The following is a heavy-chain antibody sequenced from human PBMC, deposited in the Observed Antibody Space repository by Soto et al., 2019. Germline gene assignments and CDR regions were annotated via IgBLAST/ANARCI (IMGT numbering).Heavy chain of an antibody. CDR3: ASGGLHGYTNGGLSYFHS. CDR1: ELSSSNHA. Sequence: EVHLLESGGGLVQPGGSLRLSCAASELSSSNHAMTWVRQAPGKGLEWVSGISGTDGGAYYADSVKGRFTISRDNSRSTLYLQMNSLRVEHTAVYYCASGGLHGYTNGGLSYFHSWGQGTLVTVSS. V-gene: IGHV3-23*01. D-gene: IGHD5-18*01. CDR2: ISGTDGGA. J-gene: IGHJ4*02.